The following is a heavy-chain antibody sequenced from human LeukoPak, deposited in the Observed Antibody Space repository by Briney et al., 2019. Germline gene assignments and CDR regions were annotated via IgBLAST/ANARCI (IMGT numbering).Heavy chain of an antibody. CDR1: GYSFTDSW. D-gene: IGHD3-10*01. Sequence: GESLKISCKGSGYSFTDSWIGWVRQMPGEGLQWMGIIYPDDSAIRYSPSFQGQVTISADKSIITAYLQWSSLKASDTAMYYCARHGRGSRSPNAFDIWGQGTMVTVSS. J-gene: IGHJ3*02. CDR3: ARHGRGSRSPNAFDI. V-gene: IGHV5-51*01. CDR2: IYPDDSAI.